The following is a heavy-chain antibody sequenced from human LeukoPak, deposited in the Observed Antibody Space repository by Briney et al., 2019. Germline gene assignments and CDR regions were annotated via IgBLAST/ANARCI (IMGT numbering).Heavy chain of an antibody. CDR3: ASGYSSSRALD. D-gene: IGHD6-13*01. V-gene: IGHV3-30-3*01. Sequence: GGSLRLSCAASGFTFNKYAMHWVRQAPGKGLEWVAVVSYLGNDKFYADSVKGRFTISKDNSNNTVYLEINSLRSEDTAVYYCASGYSSSRALDWGQGTLVTVSS. CDR2: VSYLGNDK. CDR1: GFTFNKYA. J-gene: IGHJ4*02.